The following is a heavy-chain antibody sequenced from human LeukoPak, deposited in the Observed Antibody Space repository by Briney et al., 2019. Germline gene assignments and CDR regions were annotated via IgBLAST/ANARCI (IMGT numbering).Heavy chain of an antibody. CDR2: IIPIFGTA. CDR3: AIIPAAMPRYYYYGMDV. D-gene: IGHD2-2*01. CDR1: GGTFSSYA. Sequence: GASVKVSCKASGGTFSSYAISWVRQAPGQRLEWMGGIIPIFGTANYAQKFQGRVTITADESTSTAYMELSSLRSEDTAVYYCAIIPAAMPRYYYYGMDVWGKGTTVTVSS. J-gene: IGHJ6*04. V-gene: IGHV1-69*13.